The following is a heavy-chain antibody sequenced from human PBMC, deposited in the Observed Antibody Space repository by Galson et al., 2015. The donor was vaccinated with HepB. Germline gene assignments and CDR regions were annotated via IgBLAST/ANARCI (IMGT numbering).Heavy chain of an antibody. CDR3: ARDNTVVVPAAMWRGYYYYGMDV. CDR2: ISSSSSYI. D-gene: IGHD2-2*01. CDR1: GFTFSSYS. J-gene: IGHJ6*02. V-gene: IGHV3-21*01. Sequence: SLRLSCAASGFTFSSYSMSWVRQAPGKGLEWVSSISSSSSYIYYADSVKGRFTISRDNAKNSLYLQMNSLRAEDTAVYYCARDNTVVVPAAMWRGYYYYGMDVWGQGTTVTVSS.